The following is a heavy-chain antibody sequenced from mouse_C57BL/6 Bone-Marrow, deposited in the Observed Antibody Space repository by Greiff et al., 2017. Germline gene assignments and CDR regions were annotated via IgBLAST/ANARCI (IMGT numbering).Heavy chain of an antibody. Sequence: EVKVEESGGGLVQPGGSMKLSCVASGFTFSNYWMNWVRQSPEKGLEWVAQIRLKSDNYATHYADAVKGRFTISRDDYKSSVYLQINNLRAEDTGIYYCIDWADYWGQGTTLTVSS. CDR2: IRLKSDNYAT. J-gene: IGHJ2*01. D-gene: IGHD4-1*01. CDR3: IDWADY. V-gene: IGHV6-3*01. CDR1: GFTFSNYW.